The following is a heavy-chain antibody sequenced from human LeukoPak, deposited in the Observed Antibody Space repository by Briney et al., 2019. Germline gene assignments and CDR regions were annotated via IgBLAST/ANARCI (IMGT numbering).Heavy chain of an antibody. Sequence: GGSLRLSCAASGFTFSSHWMNWVRQAPGKGLEWVSSISSSSDYIHYADSVKGRFTISKDNAKNSLYLQMNSLRAEDTAVYYCARDLGYSGYDWGIGYWGQGALVTVSS. CDR2: ISSSSDYI. V-gene: IGHV3-21*01. CDR1: GFTFSSHW. J-gene: IGHJ4*02. CDR3: ARDLGYSGYDWGIGY. D-gene: IGHD5-12*01.